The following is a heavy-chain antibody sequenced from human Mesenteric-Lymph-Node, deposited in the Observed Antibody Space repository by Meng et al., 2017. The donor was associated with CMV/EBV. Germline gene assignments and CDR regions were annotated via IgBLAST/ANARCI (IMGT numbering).Heavy chain of an antibody. D-gene: IGHD2-2*02. CDR3: ASNKWNRACSSTSCYTSDY. J-gene: IGHJ4*02. CDR1: GYTFTSYG. V-gene: IGHV1-69*05. Sequence: SVKVSCKASGYTFTSYGISWVRQAPGQGREWMGGIIPSFGTANYAQKFQGRVTITTDESTSTAYMELSSLRSEDTAVYYCASNKWNRACSSTSCYTSDYWGQGTLVTVSS. CDR2: IIPSFGTA.